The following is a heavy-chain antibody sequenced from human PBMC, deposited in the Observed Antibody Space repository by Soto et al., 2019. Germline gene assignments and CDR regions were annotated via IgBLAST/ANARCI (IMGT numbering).Heavy chain of an antibody. Sequence: SLRLXCAASGFTVSTKYMSWVRQAPGKGLEWVSVIYSGGRTFYADSVRGRFTISRDNSKNTVNLQMNSLRAEDKAVYYCARDPWAADYWGQGTLVTVSS. J-gene: IGHJ4*02. V-gene: IGHV3-66*01. D-gene: IGHD3-16*01. CDR2: IYSGGRT. CDR3: ARDPWAADY. CDR1: GFTVSTKY.